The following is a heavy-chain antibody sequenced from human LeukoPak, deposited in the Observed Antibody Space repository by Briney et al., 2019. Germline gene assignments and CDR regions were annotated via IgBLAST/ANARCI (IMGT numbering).Heavy chain of an antibody. D-gene: IGHD3-9*01. CDR1: GGSFSGYY. CDR3: ARGNYHDILTGSIGFDY. CDR2: INHSGST. V-gene: IGHV4-34*01. J-gene: IGHJ4*02. Sequence: PSETLSLTCAVYGGSFSGYYWSWIRQPPGKGLEWIGEINHSGSTNYNPSLKSRVTISVDTSKNQFSLKLSSVTAADTAVFYCARGNYHDILTGSIGFDYWGQGTLVTVSS.